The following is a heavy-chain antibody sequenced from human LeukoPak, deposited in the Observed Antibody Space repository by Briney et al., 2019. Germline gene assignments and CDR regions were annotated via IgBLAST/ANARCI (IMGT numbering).Heavy chain of an antibody. D-gene: IGHD3-16*01. CDR3: ARDPAPPYADGGGWFDP. V-gene: IGHV1-2*02. J-gene: IGHJ5*02. Sequence: ASVKVSCKASGYTFTGYYMHWVRQAPGQGLEWMGWINPNSGGTNYAQKFQGRVTMTRDTSISTAYMGLSRLRSDDTAVYYCARDPAPPYADGGGWFDPWGQGTLVTVSS. CDR1: GYTFTGYY. CDR2: INPNSGGT.